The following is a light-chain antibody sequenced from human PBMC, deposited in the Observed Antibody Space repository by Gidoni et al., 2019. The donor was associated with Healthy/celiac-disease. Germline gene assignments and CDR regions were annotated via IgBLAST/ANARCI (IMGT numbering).Light chain of an antibody. CDR2: GAS. J-gene: IGKJ1*01. Sequence: EIEMPQSPATLSVSPGERATFSCRASQSVSSNLAWYQQKPGQAPRLLIYGASTRATGIPARFSGSGSGTEFTLTISSLQSEDFAVYYCQQYNNWPRTFGQGTKVEIK. V-gene: IGKV3-15*01. CDR3: QQYNNWPRT. CDR1: QSVSSN.